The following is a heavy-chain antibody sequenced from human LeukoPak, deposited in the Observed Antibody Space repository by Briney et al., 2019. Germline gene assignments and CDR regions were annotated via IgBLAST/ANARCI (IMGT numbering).Heavy chain of an antibody. CDR3: ARRPGRYFDSSGYFDY. J-gene: IGHJ4*02. CDR2: IYHSGST. Sequence: SETLSLTCTVSGGSISSSNYYWGWIRQPPGKGLEWIGSIYHSGSTYYNPSLKSRVTISVDTYKNQFSLRLSPVTAADAAMYYCARRPGRYFDSSGYFDYWGQGTLVTVSS. CDR1: GGSISSSNYY. D-gene: IGHD3-22*01. V-gene: IGHV4-39*01.